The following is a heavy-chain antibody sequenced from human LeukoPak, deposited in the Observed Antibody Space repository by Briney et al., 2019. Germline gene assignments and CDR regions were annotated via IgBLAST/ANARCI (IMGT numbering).Heavy chain of an antibody. Sequence: PGGSLRLSCAASGFTVSSNYMSWVRQAPGKGLEWVSVIYSGGSTYYADSVKGRFTISRDNSKNTLYLQMNSLTAEATAVYYCASELRNDFWKVAWFDPRGQGTLVTVSS. J-gene: IGHJ5*02. D-gene: IGHD3-3*01. CDR3: ASELRNDFWKVAWFDP. CDR2: IYSGGST. CDR1: GFTVSSNY. V-gene: IGHV3-53*01.